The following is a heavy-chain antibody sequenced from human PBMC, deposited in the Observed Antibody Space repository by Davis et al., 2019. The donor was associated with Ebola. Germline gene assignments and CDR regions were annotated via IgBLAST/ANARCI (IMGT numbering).Heavy chain of an antibody. CDR2: IYYSGST. CDR3: ARGGDFGVDNWFDP. V-gene: IGHV4-59*01. CDR1: GGSISSYY. Sequence: MPSETLSLTCAVYGGSISSYYWSWIRQPPGKGLEWIGYIYYSGSTNYNPSLKSRVTISVDTSKNQFSLKLSSVTAADTAVYYCARGGDFGVDNWFDPWGQGTLVTVSS. J-gene: IGHJ5*02. D-gene: IGHD3-3*01.